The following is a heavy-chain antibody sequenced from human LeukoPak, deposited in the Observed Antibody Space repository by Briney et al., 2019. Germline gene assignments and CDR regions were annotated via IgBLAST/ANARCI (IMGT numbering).Heavy chain of an antibody. CDR1: GYSFTSYW. J-gene: IGHJ4*02. CDR3: ARHGIVVAGYRGADY. Sequence: KTGESLKISCKGSGYSFTSYWIGWVRQMPGKGPEWMGIIYPGDSDTRYSPSFQGQVTISADKSISTAYLQWSSLKASDTAMYYCARHGIVVAGYRGADYWGQGTLVTVSS. CDR2: IYPGDSDT. V-gene: IGHV5-51*01. D-gene: IGHD2-15*01.